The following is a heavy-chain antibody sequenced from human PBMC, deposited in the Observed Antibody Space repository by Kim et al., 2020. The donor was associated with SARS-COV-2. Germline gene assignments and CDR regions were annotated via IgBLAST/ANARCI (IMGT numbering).Heavy chain of an antibody. D-gene: IGHD3-3*01. J-gene: IGHJ4*02. CDR1: GFTFSDYY. Sequence: GGSLRLSCAASGFTFSDYYMSWIRQAPGKGLEWVSYISSSSSYTNYADSVKGRFTISRDNAKNSLYLQMNSLRAEDTAVYYCARDLLLSRFLEWSPDYWGQGTLVTVSS. CDR2: ISSSSSYT. CDR3: ARDLLLSRFLEWSPDY. V-gene: IGHV3-11*06.